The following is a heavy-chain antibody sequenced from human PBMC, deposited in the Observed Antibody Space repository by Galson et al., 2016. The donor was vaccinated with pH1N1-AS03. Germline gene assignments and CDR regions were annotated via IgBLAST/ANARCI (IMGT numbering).Heavy chain of an antibody. J-gene: IGHJ4*02. D-gene: IGHD6-6*01. CDR3: VKASPKEAGDY. CDR1: GFTSSGYG. V-gene: IGHV3-30*02. CDR2: IQYDESYR. Sequence: SLRLSCAASGFTSSGYGMHWFRQAPGKCPERVAFIQYDESYRNYADSVKGRFSISRDISKNPLYLQMNSLRVEDPAMFSCVKASPKEAGDYWGRGVMVTVSS.